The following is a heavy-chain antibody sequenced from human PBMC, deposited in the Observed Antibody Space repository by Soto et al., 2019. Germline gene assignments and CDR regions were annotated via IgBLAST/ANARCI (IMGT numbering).Heavy chain of an antibody. J-gene: IGHJ6*02. CDR2: INPGYPAGRST. CDR1: GYTFTSYG. D-gene: IGHD1-26*01. V-gene: IGHV1-46*01. Sequence: ASVKVSCKASGYTFTSYGISWVRQAPGQGLEWMGVINPGYPAGRSTTYAQKFQGRVTMTTDTSTSTVYMELSRLRSDDTAVYYCAREAIVAGATTGMDVWGQGTTVTVSS. CDR3: AREAIVAGATTGMDV.